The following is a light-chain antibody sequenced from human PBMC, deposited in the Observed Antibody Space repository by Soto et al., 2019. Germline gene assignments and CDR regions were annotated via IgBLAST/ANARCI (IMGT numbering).Light chain of an antibody. CDR1: SSNIGRNA. V-gene: IGLV1-44*01. CDR3: SSYAGSSNV. J-gene: IGLJ1*01. CDR2: TND. Sequence: QSVLTQPPSASGAPGQRVTISCSGSSSNIGRNAVNWYRQLPGTAPRLLIYTNDLRPSGVPDRFSGSKSGNTASLTVSGLQAEDEADYYCSSYAGSSNVFGTGTKVTVL.